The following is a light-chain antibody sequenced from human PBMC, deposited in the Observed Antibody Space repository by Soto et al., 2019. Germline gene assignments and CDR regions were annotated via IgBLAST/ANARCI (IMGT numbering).Light chain of an antibody. Sequence: QSVLTQPPSASGTPGQTVTISCSGTGSNIGENAVNWYRHLPGTAPQLLIYSNGLRPSGVPHRFSGSKSGTAGSLAISGLQSEDEAHYYCASWDDSQKAMLLGGGTKLTVL. CDR2: SNG. CDR1: GSNIGENA. CDR3: ASWDDSQKAML. V-gene: IGLV1-44*01. J-gene: IGLJ3*02.